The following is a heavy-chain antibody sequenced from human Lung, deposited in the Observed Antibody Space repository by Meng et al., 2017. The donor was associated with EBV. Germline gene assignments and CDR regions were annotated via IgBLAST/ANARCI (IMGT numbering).Heavy chain of an antibody. CDR1: GYIFNNYG. Sequence: QVKLVQLGAGVKKPGASVKVSCKASGYIFNNYGVSWVRQAPGQGPEWMGWISAYNGNTNYAQNFQGRFTMTTDTSTSTAYMELRSLRSDDTAVYYCARDLPGGTKGTWLDLWGQGTLVTVSS. V-gene: IGHV1-18*01. CDR2: ISAYNGNT. CDR3: ARDLPGGTKGTWLDL. J-gene: IGHJ5*02. D-gene: IGHD1-14*01.